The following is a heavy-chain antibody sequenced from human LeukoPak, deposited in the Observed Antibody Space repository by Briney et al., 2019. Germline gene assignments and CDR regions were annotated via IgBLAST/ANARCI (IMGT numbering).Heavy chain of an antibody. V-gene: IGHV3-21*05. Sequence: PGGSLRLSCAAFGFTFSSYGMNWVRQAPGKGLEWVSYISSSSSYTNYADSVKGRFTISRDNAKNSLYLQMNSLRAEDTAVYYCARDMRSMVRGVIHFDYWGQGTLVTVSS. CDR3: ARDMRSMVRGVIHFDY. CDR2: ISSSSSYT. D-gene: IGHD3-10*01. CDR1: GFTFSSYG. J-gene: IGHJ4*02.